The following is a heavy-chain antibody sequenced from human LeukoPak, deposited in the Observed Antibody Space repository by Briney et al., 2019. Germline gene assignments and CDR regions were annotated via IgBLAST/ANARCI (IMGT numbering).Heavy chain of an antibody. CDR1: GFTFSNGW. Sequence: GGALRLSCADSGFTFSNGWMSWGGQAPGEGGEGVGRIKSKTDGGTTDYAAPEKGRFTISRDDTKNTLYLQMNRQKTEDTAVYYCARQLASGYYYYGMDVWGQGTTVTVSS. D-gene: IGHD5-24*01. V-gene: IGHV3-15*01. CDR2: IKSKTDGGTT. J-gene: IGHJ6*02. CDR3: ARQLASGYYYYGMDV.